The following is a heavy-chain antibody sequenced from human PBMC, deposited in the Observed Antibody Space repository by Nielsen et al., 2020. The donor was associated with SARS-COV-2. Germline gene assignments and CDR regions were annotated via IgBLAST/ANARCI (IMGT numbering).Heavy chain of an antibody. CDR3: ARERGEQWLVLDFDY. Sequence: GGSLRLSCAASGFTFSSYGMHWVRQAPGKGLEWVAVISYNGISNYYAHSVRGRSTISRDNAKNSLYLQMNSLRDEDTAVYYCARERGEQWLVLDFDYWGQGTLVTVSS. CDR1: GFTFSSYG. J-gene: IGHJ4*02. V-gene: IGHV3-33*05. CDR2: ISYNGISN. D-gene: IGHD6-19*01.